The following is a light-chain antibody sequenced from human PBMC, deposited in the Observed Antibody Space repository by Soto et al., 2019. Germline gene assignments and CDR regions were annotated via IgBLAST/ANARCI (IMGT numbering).Light chain of an antibody. J-gene: IGLJ1*01. CDR2: EVS. Sequence: QSALTQPASVSGSPGQSITISCTGTSSDVGGYNYVSWSQQHPGKAPQLMIYEVSKRPSGVSNRFSGSKSGNTASLTISELQAEDEADYYCSSYTSSSTYVFGTGTKLTVL. CDR1: SSDVGGYNY. V-gene: IGLV2-14*01. CDR3: SSYTSSSTYV.